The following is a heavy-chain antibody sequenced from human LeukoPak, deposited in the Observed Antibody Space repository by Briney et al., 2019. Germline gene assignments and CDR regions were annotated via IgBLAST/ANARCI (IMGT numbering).Heavy chain of an antibody. CDR2: IDYIRNT. Sequence: SETLSLTCTVSGGSFRSSYWTWIRQPPGQGLECLVYIDYIRNTNYSPSLQSRLTISLDTANTQFSLKLSSVTAADTAVYYCARATSYGDYVDYWGQGTLVTVSS. CDR3: ARATSYGDYVDY. CDR1: GGSFRSSY. J-gene: IGHJ4*02. V-gene: IGHV4-59*08. D-gene: IGHD4-17*01.